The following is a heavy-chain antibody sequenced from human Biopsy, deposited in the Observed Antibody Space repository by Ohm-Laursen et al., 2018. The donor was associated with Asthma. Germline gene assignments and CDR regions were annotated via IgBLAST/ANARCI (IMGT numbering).Heavy chain of an antibody. CDR1: GFTFGDYA. V-gene: IGHV3-9*01. CDR2: ISWNSGSI. CDR3: AKDKRYSGSSFDY. D-gene: IGHD1-26*01. J-gene: IGHJ4*02. Sequence: SLRLSCSASGFTFGDYAMHWDRQAPGKGLEWVSGISWNSGSIGYADSVKGRFTISRDNAKNSLYLQMNSLRAEDTAVYYCAKDKRYSGSSFDYWGQGTLVTVSS.